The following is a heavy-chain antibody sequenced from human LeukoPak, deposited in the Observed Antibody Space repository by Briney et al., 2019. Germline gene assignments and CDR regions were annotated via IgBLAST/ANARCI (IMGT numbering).Heavy chain of an antibody. CDR1: GLTVTSNY. CDR2: IYSDGST. D-gene: IGHD4-23*01. CDR3: ARRPDYGGTPTFDY. V-gene: IGHV3-66*01. Sequence: GGSLRLSCAASGLTVTSNYMTWVRQAPGKGLEWVSVIYSDGSTYYADSVKGRFSISRDNSKNTLYLQLNSLRVEDTAVYYCARRPDYGGTPTFDYWGQGTLVTVSS. J-gene: IGHJ4*02.